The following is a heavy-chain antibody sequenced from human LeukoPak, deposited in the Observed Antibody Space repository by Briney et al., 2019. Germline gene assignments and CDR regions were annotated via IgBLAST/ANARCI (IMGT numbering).Heavy chain of an antibody. V-gene: IGHV3-7*01. Sequence: GGSLRLSCAASGFTFSSYWMSWVRQAPGKGLEWVANIKQDGSEKYYVDSVKGRFTISRDNAKNSLYLQMNSLRAEDTAVYYCARETLIPSGYDLDYWGQGALVTVSS. J-gene: IGHJ4*02. CDR1: GFTFSSYW. CDR2: IKQDGSEK. D-gene: IGHD5-12*01. CDR3: ARETLIPSGYDLDY.